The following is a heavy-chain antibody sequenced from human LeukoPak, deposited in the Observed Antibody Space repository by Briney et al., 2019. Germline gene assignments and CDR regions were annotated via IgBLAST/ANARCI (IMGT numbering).Heavy chain of an antibody. CDR1: RFTLSTYW. D-gene: IGHD6-19*01. J-gene: IGHJ4*02. Sequence: PGGSLRLSCAASRFTLSTYWMSWVRQAPGKGLEWVGHIKNDGSETYYLDSLKGRFSISRDNTNNALYLQMNSLRVEDTAVYYCVKNDGWFHLAQWGQGTLVTVSS. V-gene: IGHV3-7*03. CDR3: VKNDGWFHLAQ. CDR2: IKNDGSET.